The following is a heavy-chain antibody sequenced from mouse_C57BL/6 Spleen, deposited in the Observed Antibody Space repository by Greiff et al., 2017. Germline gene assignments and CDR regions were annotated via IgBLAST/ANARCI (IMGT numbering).Heavy chain of an antibody. V-gene: IGHV1-78*01. J-gene: IGHJ4*01. CDR2: IYPRDGST. Sequence: QVQLQQSDAELVKPGASVKISCKVSGYTFTDHTIHWMKQRPEQGLEWIGYIYPRDGSTKYNEKFKGKATLTADKSSSTAYMQLNSRTSEDSAVYFCERNYGSSYYAMDVWGQGTSVTVSS. CDR3: ERNYGSSYYAMDV. CDR1: GYTFTDHT. D-gene: IGHD1-1*01.